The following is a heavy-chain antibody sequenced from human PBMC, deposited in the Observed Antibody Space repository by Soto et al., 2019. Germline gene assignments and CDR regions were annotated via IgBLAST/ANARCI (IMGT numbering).Heavy chain of an antibody. V-gene: IGHV4-39*01. Sequence: PSETLSLTCTVSGGSISSSSYYWGWIRQPPGKGLEWIGSIYYSGSTYYNPSLKSRVTISVDTSKNQFFLKLSSVTAADTAVYYCARVLMGCSGGSCYSGAFDIWGQGTMVTVSS. J-gene: IGHJ3*02. CDR3: ARVLMGCSGGSCYSGAFDI. CDR2: IYYSGST. CDR1: GGSISSSSYY. D-gene: IGHD2-15*01.